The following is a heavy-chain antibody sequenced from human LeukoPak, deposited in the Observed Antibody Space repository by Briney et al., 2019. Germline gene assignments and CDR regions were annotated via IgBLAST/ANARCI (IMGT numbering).Heavy chain of an antibody. D-gene: IGHD3-3*01. CDR3: AKAHYDFWSGYYSGDY. J-gene: IGHJ4*02. V-gene: IGHV3-23*01. Sequence: GGSLRLSCAASGFTFSSYAMSWVRQAPGKGLEWVSAISGSGGSTYYADSVKGRFTISRDNSKNTLYLQMNSLRAEDTAVYYCAKAHYDFWSGYYSGDYWDQGTLVTVSS. CDR1: GFTFSSYA. CDR2: ISGSGGST.